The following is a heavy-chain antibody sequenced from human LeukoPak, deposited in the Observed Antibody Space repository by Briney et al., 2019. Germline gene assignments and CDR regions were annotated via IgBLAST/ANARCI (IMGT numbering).Heavy chain of an antibody. Sequence: GGSLRLSCAASGFTFSSHWMHWVRQAPGKGLVWVSRVNNDGTDTTYADSVKGRFTISRDNSKNTLYLQMNSLRAEDTAVYYCASASCSGSSCYSGYFDYWGQGTLVTVSS. CDR3: ASASCSGSSCYSGYFDY. CDR2: VNNDGTDT. D-gene: IGHD2-15*01. V-gene: IGHV3-74*03. CDR1: GFTFSSHW. J-gene: IGHJ4*02.